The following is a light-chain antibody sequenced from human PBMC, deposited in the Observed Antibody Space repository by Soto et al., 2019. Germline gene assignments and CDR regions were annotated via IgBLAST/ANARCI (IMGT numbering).Light chain of an antibody. J-gene: IGLJ3*02. Sequence: NFMLTQPHSVSESPGKTVTISCTRSSGSIASNDVQWYQQRPGSSPTTVIYEDNQRPSGVPDRFSGSIDSSSNSASLTISGLQTEDEAGDPCQSYDSSNRGVFGGGTKLTVL. CDR1: SGSIASND. V-gene: IGLV6-57*01. CDR2: EDN. CDR3: QSYDSSNRGV.